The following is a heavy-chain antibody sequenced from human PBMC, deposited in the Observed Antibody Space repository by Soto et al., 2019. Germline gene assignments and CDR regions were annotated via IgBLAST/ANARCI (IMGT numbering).Heavy chain of an antibody. D-gene: IGHD7-27*01. J-gene: IGHJ4*02. CDR3: ARDPKTSGGQHWAFNYFDS. Sequence: GGSLRLSCAASGFSFGISPMHWVRQAPGKGPEWVALISYDGTNKFYADSVKGRFTISRDSSKSTLYLQVDSLRPEDAAVYYCARDPKTSGGQHWAFNYFDSWGQGTLVTVSS. CDR2: ISYDGTNK. CDR1: GFSFGISP. V-gene: IGHV3-30-3*01.